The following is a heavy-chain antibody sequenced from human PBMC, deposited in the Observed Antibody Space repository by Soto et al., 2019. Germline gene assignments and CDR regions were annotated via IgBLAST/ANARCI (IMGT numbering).Heavy chain of an antibody. V-gene: IGHV3-23*01. CDR2: IGSGPDDS. D-gene: IGHD2-8*01. CDR1: GFTFSTYA. Sequence: EVKVLESGGDLVQPGGSLRLSCAASGFTFSTYAMSWVRQAPGKGLEWVSSIGSGPDDSDSADSVKGRFIISRDNSKNIVSLQMESLRAEDTAIYYCAKDRMNHNGVWDPFDVWGQGTVVTVSS. CDR3: AKDRMNHNGVWDPFDV. J-gene: IGHJ3*01.